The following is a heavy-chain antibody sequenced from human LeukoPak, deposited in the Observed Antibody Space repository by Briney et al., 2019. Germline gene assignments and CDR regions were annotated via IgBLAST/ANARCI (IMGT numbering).Heavy chain of an antibody. Sequence: SVKVSCKASGGTFSSYAISWVRQAPGQGLERMGRIIPIFGTANYAQKFQGRVTITTDESTSTAYMELSSLRSEDTAVYYCARAPIPGIAAAVDYWGQGTLVTVSS. CDR3: ARAPIPGIAAAVDY. CDR1: GGTFSSYA. D-gene: IGHD6-13*01. J-gene: IGHJ4*02. CDR2: IIPIFGTA. V-gene: IGHV1-69*05.